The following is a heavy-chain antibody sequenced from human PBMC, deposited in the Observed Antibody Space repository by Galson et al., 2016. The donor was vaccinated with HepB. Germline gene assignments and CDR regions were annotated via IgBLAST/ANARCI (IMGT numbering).Heavy chain of an antibody. Sequence: SLRLSCAASGFTFSTYAMHWVRQAPGKGLEWVAGISFDGSNKYYADSVKGRFTISRDNSKNTLYLQMNSLRPEDTAGHYCARSKGYYYYAMDVWVRGTTVTVSS. CDR3: ARSKGYYYYAMDV. CDR1: GFTFSTYA. J-gene: IGHJ6*02. V-gene: IGHV3-30-3*01. CDR2: ISFDGSNK.